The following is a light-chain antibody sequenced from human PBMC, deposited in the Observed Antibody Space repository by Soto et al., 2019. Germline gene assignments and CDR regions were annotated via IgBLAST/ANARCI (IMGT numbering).Light chain of an antibody. CDR2: GNS. Sequence: QSALAEPPSLSGAPGQRVTISCTGSISNIGAGYDVHWYQQLPGTAPKLLIYGNSNRPSGVPDRFSGSKSGTSASLAITGLQAEDEADYYCQSSDSSMNVFGTGTKVTVL. J-gene: IGLJ1*01. V-gene: IGLV1-40*01. CDR3: QSSDSSMNV. CDR1: ISNIGAGYD.